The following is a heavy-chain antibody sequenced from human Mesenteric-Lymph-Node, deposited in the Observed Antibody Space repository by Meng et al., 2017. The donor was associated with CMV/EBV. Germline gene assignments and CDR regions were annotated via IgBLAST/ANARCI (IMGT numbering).Heavy chain of an antibody. CDR2: MNPNTGDT. D-gene: IGHD3-10*01. CDR1: GYTFTNYH. Sequence: ASVKVSCKAFGYTFTNYHINWVRQATGQGLEWMGWMNPNTGDTGYARNFQGRVTITRNASIGTAYMELSSLKFEDSAMYYCARTGLGDPQGYNWFDPWGQGTLVTVSS. V-gene: IGHV1-8*03. CDR3: ARTGLGDPQGYNWFDP. J-gene: IGHJ5*02.